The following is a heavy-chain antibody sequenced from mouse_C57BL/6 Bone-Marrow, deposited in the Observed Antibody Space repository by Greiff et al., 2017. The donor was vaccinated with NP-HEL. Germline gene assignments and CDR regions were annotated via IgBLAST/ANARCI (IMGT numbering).Heavy chain of an antibody. V-gene: IGHV1-81*01. CDR1: GYTFTSYG. Sequence: VHLVESGAELARPGASVKLSCKASGYTFTSYGISWVKQRTGQGLEWIGEIYPRSGNTYYNEKFKGKATLTADKSSSTAYMELRSLTSEDSAVYFCAREEGAYWGQGTLVTVSA. CDR3: AREEGAY. J-gene: IGHJ3*01. CDR2: IYPRSGNT.